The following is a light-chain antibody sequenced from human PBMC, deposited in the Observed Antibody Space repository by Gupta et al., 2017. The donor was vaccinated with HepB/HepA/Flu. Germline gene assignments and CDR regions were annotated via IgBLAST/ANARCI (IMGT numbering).Light chain of an antibody. CDR2: DGS. CDR3: QQRHSFMRT. V-gene: IGKV1-39*01. Sequence: IKLTQHPSSLSASVGDRVTITCRARQGICNVLNWYQQKPGKAPKLLISDGSKLERGVPSRFSGSGSGTDFTLTISSRQPEDFATYYCQQRHSFMRTFGQGTKVDI. J-gene: IGKJ1*01. CDR1: QGICNV.